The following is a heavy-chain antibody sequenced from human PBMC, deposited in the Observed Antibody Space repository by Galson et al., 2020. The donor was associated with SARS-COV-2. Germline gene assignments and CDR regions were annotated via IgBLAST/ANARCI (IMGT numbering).Heavy chain of an antibody. V-gene: IGHV4-59*08. D-gene: IGHD3-3*02. CDR1: RGSISGHY. CDR2: VSDTGSA. CDR3: AKLAEGRRTSGDY. J-gene: IGHJ4*02. Sequence: ETSETLSLPCTVTRGSISGHYWRWIRQSPGKGLEWIGYVSDTGSANYNPSLKSRVTISLDTTMRRIFLKVKYATAADTAVDYCAKLAEGRRTSGDYCGQGTLVTVFS.